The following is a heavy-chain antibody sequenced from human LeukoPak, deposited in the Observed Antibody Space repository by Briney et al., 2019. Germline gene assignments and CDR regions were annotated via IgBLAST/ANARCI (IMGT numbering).Heavy chain of an antibody. V-gene: IGHV1-2*02. J-gene: IGHJ4*02. CDR1: GYTFIDYY. D-gene: IGHD1-26*01. CDR2: ISPDSGGT. Sequence: ASVKVSCKASGYTFIDYYIHWVRRAPGQGLEFLGWISPDSGGTNYPQKFQGRVTLTRDTSISTAYMEPSRLRSDDTAVYYCVTLGATNFDYWGQGTLVTVSS. CDR3: VTLGATNFDY.